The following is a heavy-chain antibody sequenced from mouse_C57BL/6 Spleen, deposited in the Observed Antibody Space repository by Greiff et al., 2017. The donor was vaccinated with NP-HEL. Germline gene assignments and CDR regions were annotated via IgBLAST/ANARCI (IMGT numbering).Heavy chain of an antibody. Sequence: EVQLQQSGPELVKPGASVKISCKASGYTFTDYYMNWVKQSHGKSLEWIGDINPNNGGTSYNQKFKGKATLTVDKSSSTAYMELRSLTSEDSAVYYCARSLYDYVFAYWGQGTLVTVSA. J-gene: IGHJ3*01. D-gene: IGHD2-4*01. V-gene: IGHV1-26*01. CDR2: INPNNGGT. CDR1: GYTFTDYY. CDR3: ARSLYDYVFAY.